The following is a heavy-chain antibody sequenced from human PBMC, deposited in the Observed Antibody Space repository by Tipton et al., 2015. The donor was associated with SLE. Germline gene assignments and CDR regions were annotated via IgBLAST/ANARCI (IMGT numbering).Heavy chain of an antibody. D-gene: IGHD6-13*01. Sequence: SWIRQPPGKGLEWMGRIDPSGSYTNYSPSFQGHVTISADKSISTAYLQWSSLKASDTAMYYCAREGGIAAANYWGQGTLVTVSS. J-gene: IGHJ4*02. V-gene: IGHV5-10-1*01. CDR2: IDPSGSYT. CDR3: AREGGIAAANY.